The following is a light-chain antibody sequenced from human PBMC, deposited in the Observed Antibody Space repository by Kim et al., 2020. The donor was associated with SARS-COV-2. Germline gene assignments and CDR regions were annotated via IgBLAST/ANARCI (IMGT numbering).Light chain of an antibody. CDR1: SSDVGNYNL. V-gene: IGLV2-23*01. CDR3: CSYAGSNTYL. Sequence: QSALTQPASVSGSPGQSITISCTGTSSDVGNYNLVSWYQHHPGKAPKVMIYEGSKRPSGISNRFSGSKSGNTASLTISGLQAEDEADYYCCSYAGSNTYLFGTPTKVTVL. J-gene: IGLJ1*01. CDR2: EGS.